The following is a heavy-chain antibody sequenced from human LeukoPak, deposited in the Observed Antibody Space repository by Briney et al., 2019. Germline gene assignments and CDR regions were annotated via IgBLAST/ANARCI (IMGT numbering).Heavy chain of an antibody. J-gene: IGHJ5*02. CDR1: GGTISNYY. D-gene: IGHD2-15*01. CDR3: ARDRAGYLNWFDP. V-gene: IGHV4-4*07. CDR2: MYMSGAT. Sequence: SETLSLTCTVSGGTISNYYWSWIRQPAGKRLEWIGRMYMSGATNFNPSLKSRVTMSVDKSKNQFFLKLTSVTAADTAVYYCARDRAGYLNWFDPWGQGTLVTVSS.